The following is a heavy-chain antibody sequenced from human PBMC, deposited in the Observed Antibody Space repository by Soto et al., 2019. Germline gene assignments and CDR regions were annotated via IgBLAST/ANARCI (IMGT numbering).Heavy chain of an antibody. J-gene: IGHJ4*02. V-gene: IGHV1-69*04. CDR1: GGTFSSYT. D-gene: IGHD4-17*01. CDR2: IIPILGIA. Sequence: ASVKVSCKASGGTFSSYTISWVRQAPGQGLEWMGRIIPILGIANYAQKFQGRVTITADKSTSTAYMELSSLRSEDTAVYYCARDRPGLRYGDYFYWGQGTLVTVSS. CDR3: ARDRPGLRYGDYFY.